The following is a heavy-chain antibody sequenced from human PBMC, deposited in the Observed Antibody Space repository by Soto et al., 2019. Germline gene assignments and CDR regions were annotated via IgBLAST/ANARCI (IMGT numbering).Heavy chain of an antibody. CDR1: GFTFSTYG. Sequence: QVQLVEPGGGVVQPGRSLRLSCAAAGFTFSTYGMHWVRQAPGTGLEWVAVIWYDGSHKDYADSVKGRFTISRDNSKNTLYLQMNSLRVEDTGVYYCARAVGPFDYWGQGTLVAVSS. CDR2: IWYDGSHK. CDR3: ARAVGPFDY. V-gene: IGHV3-33*01. D-gene: IGHD1-26*01. J-gene: IGHJ4*02.